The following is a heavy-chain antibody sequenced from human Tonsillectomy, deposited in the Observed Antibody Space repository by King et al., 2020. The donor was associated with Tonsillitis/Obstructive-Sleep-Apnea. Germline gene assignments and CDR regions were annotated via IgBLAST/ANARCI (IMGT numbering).Heavy chain of an antibody. V-gene: IGHV4-59*01. CDR1: GGSISSYY. J-gene: IGHJ5*02. CDR3: ARGMGSSTGS. D-gene: IGHD2-2*01. Sequence: QLQESGPGLVKPSETLSLTCTVSGGSISSYYWSWIRQPPGKGLEWIGYIYYSGSTNYNPSLKSRVTISVDTSKNQSSLKLSSVTAADTAVYYCARGMGSSTGSWGQGTLVTVSS. CDR2: IYYSGST.